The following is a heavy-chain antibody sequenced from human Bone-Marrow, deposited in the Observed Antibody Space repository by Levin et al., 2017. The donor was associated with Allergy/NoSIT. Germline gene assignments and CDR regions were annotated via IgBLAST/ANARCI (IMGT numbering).Heavy chain of an antibody. V-gene: IGHV4-59*01. D-gene: IGHD1-26*01. Sequence: SETLSLTCSVSGGPIRSFFLSWIRQSPGKGLEWIGNMYYGGSTIYSPSLKSRVTFSADSSKNEFSLKVNSVTAADTAVYYCARGRNAVRDLLLLQYFDNWGQGTLVTVSS. CDR1: GGPIRSFF. J-gene: IGHJ4*02. CDR2: MYYGGST. CDR3: ARGRNAVRDLLLLQYFDN.